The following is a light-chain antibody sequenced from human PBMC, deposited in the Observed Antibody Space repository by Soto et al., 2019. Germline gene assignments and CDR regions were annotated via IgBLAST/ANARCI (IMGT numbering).Light chain of an antibody. CDR1: QSISSW. J-gene: IGKJ1*01. Sequence: DIQMTQSPSTLSASVGDRVTITCRASQSISSWLAWYQQKPGKAPKLLIYKASSLESGVPSRFSGSGSGTEFTLTISSLQRDYFETYYCQHETFGQGTKVEIK. V-gene: IGKV1-5*03. CDR2: KAS. CDR3: QHET.